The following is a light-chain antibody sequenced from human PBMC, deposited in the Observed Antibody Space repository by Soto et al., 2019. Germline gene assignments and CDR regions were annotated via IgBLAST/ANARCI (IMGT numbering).Light chain of an antibody. V-gene: IGKV2-30*02. J-gene: IGKJ2*01. Sequence: DVVMTQSRLSLPVTLGQPASISCRSSQSLIHSDGNTYLNWFQQRPGQSPRRLIYKVSNRDSGVPYRFTDSVSGSDFTLKISRVEAGDVGVYYCIQGTHWPYTFGQGTKLEIQ. CDR3: IQGTHWPYT. CDR1: QSLIHSDGNTY. CDR2: KVS.